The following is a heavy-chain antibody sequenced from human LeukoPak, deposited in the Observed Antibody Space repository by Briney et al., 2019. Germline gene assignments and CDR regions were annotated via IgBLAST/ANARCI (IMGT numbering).Heavy chain of an antibody. CDR1: GFTFSSYK. V-gene: IGHV3-21*01. CDR3: ARWRQQLALRAGEYYYYMDV. Sequence: PGGSLRLSCAASGFTFSSYKMIWVRQAQGKGLEWVSSISSSSSYIYYADSVKGRFTISRDNAKNSLYLQMNSLRAEDTAVYYCARWRQQLALRAGEYYYYMDVWGKGTTVTVSS. CDR2: ISSSSSYI. J-gene: IGHJ6*03. D-gene: IGHD6-13*01.